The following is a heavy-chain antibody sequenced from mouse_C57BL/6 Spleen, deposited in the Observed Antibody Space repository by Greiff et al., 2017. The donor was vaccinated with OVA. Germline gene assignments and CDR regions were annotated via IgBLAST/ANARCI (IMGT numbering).Heavy chain of an antibody. CDR1: GYTFTDYY. CDR3: ARGYGKRPDWFAY. J-gene: IGHJ3*01. CDR2: INPNNGGT. D-gene: IGHD2-1*01. Sequence: VQLQQSGPELVKPGASVKISCKASGYTFTDYYMNWVKQSHGKSLEWIGDINPNNGGTSYNQKFKGKATLTVDKSSSTAYMELRSLTSEDSAVYYCARGYGKRPDWFAYWGQGTLVTVSA. V-gene: IGHV1-26*01.